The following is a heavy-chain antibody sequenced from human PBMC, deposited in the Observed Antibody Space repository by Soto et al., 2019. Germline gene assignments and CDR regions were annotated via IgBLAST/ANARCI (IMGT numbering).Heavy chain of an antibody. CDR2: INAGNGNT. V-gene: IGHV1-3*01. D-gene: IGHD1-26*01. CDR1: GYTFTSYA. J-gene: IGHJ2*01. CDR3: ARGGSLYWYFDL. Sequence: QVQLVQSGAEVKKPGASVKVSCKASGYTFTSYAMHWVRQAPGQRLEWMGWINAGNGNTKYSQKFQGRVTITRDTSASTAYRELSSLRSEDTAVYYCARGGSLYWYFDLWGRGTLVTASS.